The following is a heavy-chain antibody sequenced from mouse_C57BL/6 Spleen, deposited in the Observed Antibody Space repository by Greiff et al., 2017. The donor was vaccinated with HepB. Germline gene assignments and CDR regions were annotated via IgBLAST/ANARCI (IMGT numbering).Heavy chain of an antibody. Sequence: EVKLQESGAELVRPGASVKLSCTASGFNIKDYYMHWVKQRPEQGLEWIGRIDPEDGDTEYAPKFQGKATMTAYTSSNTAYLQLSSLTSEDTAVYYCTTEMFAYWGQGTLVTVSA. CDR2: IDPEDGDT. J-gene: IGHJ3*01. V-gene: IGHV14-1*01. CDR3: TTEMFAY. CDR1: GFNIKDYY.